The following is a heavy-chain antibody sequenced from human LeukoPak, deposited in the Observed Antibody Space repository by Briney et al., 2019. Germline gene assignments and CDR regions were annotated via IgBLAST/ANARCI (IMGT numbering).Heavy chain of an antibody. CDR3: AKSQELYYDFWSGYSDY. V-gene: IGHV3-23*01. CDR2: ISGSGGST. D-gene: IGHD3-3*01. Sequence: PGGSLRLSCAASGFTFSSYAMSWVRQAPGKGLEWVSAISGSGGSTYYADSVKGRFTISRDNSKNTLYLQMNSLRAEDTAVYYCAKSQELYYDFWSGYSDYWGQGTLVTVSS. J-gene: IGHJ4*02. CDR1: GFTFSSYA.